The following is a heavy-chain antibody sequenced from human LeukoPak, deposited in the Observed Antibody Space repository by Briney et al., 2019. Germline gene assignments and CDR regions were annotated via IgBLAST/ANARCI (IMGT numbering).Heavy chain of an antibody. CDR2: MYYSGST. D-gene: IGHD3-22*01. V-gene: IGHV4-30-4*01. Sequence: PSQTLTLTCTVSGGSISSGDYYWSWIRQPPGKGLEWIAYMYYSGSTYYNPSLKSRVTMSADTSKNQLSLKLSSVTAADTAVYYCARPYYYDSRIDPWGQGILVTVSS. J-gene: IGHJ5*02. CDR3: ARPYYYDSRIDP. CDR1: GGSISSGDYY.